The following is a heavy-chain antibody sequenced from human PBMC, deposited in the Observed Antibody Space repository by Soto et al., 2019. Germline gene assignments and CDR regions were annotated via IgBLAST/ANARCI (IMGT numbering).Heavy chain of an antibody. CDR2: IIPIFGTA. D-gene: IGHD4-17*01. V-gene: IGHV1-69*13. Sequence: SATVFGKASGCDFSGYAISWVRQAPGQGLEWMGGIIPIFGTANYAQKFQGRVTITADESTSTASMELSSLRSEDTAVYYCARTLYGDNVDYWGQRTVGTVSS. CDR1: GCDFSGYA. CDR3: ARTLYGDNVDY. J-gene: IGHJ4*02.